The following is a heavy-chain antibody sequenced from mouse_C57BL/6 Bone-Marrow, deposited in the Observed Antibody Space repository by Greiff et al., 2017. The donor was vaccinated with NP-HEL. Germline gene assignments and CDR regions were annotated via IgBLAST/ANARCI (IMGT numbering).Heavy chain of an antibody. V-gene: IGHV1-69*01. J-gene: IGHJ1*03. CDR3: ARWGYYCSSQTRYFDV. CDR1: GYTFTSYW. D-gene: IGHD1-1*01. Sequence: QVQLQQPGAELVMPGASVKLSCKASGYTFTSYWMHWVKQRPGQGLEWIGEIDPSDSYTNYNQKFKGKSTLTVDKSSSTAYMQLSSLTSEDSAVYYGARWGYYCSSQTRYFDVWGTGTTVTVSS. CDR2: IDPSDSYT.